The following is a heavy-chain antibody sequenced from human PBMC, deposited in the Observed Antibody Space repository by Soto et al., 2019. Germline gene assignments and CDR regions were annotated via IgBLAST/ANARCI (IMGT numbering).Heavy chain of an antibody. CDR1: GGTFSSYA. D-gene: IGHD5-12*01. V-gene: IGHV1-69*13. J-gene: IGHJ6*02. CDR3: ARIQVIVATIKVDYYYGMDV. Sequence: PVMVDCKASGGTFSSYAISWVRQAPGQGLEWMGGIIPIFGTANYAQKFQGRVTITADESTSTAYMELSSLRSEDTAVYYCARIQVIVATIKVDYYYGMDVWGQGTTVT. CDR2: IIPIFGTA.